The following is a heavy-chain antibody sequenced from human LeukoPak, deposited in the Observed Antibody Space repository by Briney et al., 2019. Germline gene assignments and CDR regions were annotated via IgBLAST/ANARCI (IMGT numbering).Heavy chain of an antibody. CDR3: AGGGSNSPVISVH. CDR1: GFSFSDYN. Sequence: GGSLRLSCAASGFSFSDYNMNWVRQAPGKGLEWVSSITSSSSYMYYADSVKGRFTISRDNAGNSLYLQMDSLRAEDTAVYYCAGGGSNSPVISVHWGQGTLVTVSS. J-gene: IGHJ4*02. CDR2: ITSSSSYM. V-gene: IGHV3-21*01. D-gene: IGHD4-23*01.